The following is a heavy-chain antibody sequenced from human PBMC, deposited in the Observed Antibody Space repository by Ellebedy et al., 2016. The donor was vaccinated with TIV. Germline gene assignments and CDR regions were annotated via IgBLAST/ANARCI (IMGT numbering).Heavy chain of an antibody. J-gene: IGHJ4*02. V-gene: IGHV3-23*01. CDR2: ISGSGGSTT. Sequence: GESLKISCAASGFTFSSYGMHWVRQAPGKGLEWVSAISGSGGSTTYYADSVKGRFTISRDNSKNTLYLQMNSLRAEDTAVYFCAKDRYIVVVPAAMFDSWGQGTLVTVSS. CDR1: GFTFSSYG. D-gene: IGHD2-2*01. CDR3: AKDRYIVVVPAAMFDS.